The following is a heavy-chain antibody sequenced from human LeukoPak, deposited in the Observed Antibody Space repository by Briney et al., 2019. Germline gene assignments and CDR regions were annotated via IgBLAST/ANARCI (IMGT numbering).Heavy chain of an antibody. Sequence: SETLSLTCTVSGGSISSSSYYWGWIRQPPGRGLEWIGSIYYSGSTYYNPSHKSRVTISVDTSKNQFSLKLSSVTAADTAVYYCARQGHYYDSSGYRDAFDIWGQGTMVTVSS. CDR3: ARQGHYYDSSGYRDAFDI. D-gene: IGHD3-22*01. J-gene: IGHJ3*02. CDR2: IYYSGST. CDR1: GGSISSSSYY. V-gene: IGHV4-39*01.